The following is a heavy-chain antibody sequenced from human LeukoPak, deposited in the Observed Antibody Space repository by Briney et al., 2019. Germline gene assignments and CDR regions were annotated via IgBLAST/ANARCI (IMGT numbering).Heavy chain of an antibody. D-gene: IGHD3-9*01. J-gene: IGHJ4*02. CDR3: AKWGDYDVLTGYYDPDY. V-gene: IGHV3-23*01. Sequence: GGSLRLSCVASGFTFSNYAMSWVRQAPGKGLEWVSAITGSGGITYYADSVKGRFTISRDNSKNTLYLQMNSLRAEDTAVYYCAKWGDYDVLTGYYDPDYWGQGTLVTVSS. CDR1: GFTFSNYA. CDR2: ITGSGGIT.